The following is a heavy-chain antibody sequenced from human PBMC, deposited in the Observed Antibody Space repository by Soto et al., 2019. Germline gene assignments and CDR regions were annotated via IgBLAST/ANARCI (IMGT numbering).Heavy chain of an antibody. J-gene: IGHJ6*03. CDR1: GYIFTSYD. D-gene: IGHD6-13*01. Sequence: QVQLVQSGAEVKKPGASVKVSCKASGYIFTSYDINWVRQATGQGLEWVGWMNPKSGNTGYAQKFEGRVTMTRNTSISTAYMELSSLRSEDTAVYYCARAPEYSSTWDFYYYYMDVWGNGTTVAVS. CDR2: MNPKSGNT. CDR3: ARAPEYSSTWDFYYYYMDV. V-gene: IGHV1-8*01.